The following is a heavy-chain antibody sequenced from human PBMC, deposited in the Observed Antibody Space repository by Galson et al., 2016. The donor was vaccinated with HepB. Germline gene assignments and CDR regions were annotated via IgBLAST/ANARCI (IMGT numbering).Heavy chain of an antibody. D-gene: IGHD2-15*01. CDR2: IHTSGST. J-gene: IGHJ3*02. V-gene: IGHV4-61*02. CDR3: ARDEDDSDSFDI. CDR1: GTSIISGSFY. Sequence: TLSLTCTVSGTSIISGSFYWSWIRQPAGKGLEWIGRIHTSGSTNYNPSLKRRVTISVDHSRNQFSLKLNSMTAEDTAVYDCARDEDDSDSFDIWGQGTMVTVSS.